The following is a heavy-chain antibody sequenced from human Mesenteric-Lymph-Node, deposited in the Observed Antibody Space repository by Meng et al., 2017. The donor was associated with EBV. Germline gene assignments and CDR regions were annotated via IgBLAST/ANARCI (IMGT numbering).Heavy chain of an antibody. V-gene: IGHV1-69*06. CDR2: IIPIFGTA. CDR3: ARDPQGASGSYFTY. CDR1: GGTFSSYA. Sequence: QVQLGQAGADVKKPVSSVKVSCKASGGTFSSYAISWVRQAPGQGLEWMGGIIPIFGTANYAQKFQGRVTITADKSTSTAYMELSSLRSEDTAVYYCARDPQGASGSYFTYWGQGTLVTVSS. D-gene: IGHD1-26*01. J-gene: IGHJ4*02.